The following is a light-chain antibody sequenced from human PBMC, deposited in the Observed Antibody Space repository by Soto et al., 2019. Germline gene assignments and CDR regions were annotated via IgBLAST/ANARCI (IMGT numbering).Light chain of an antibody. CDR2: DAS. V-gene: IGKV3-20*01. J-gene: IGKJ1*01. CDR3: QQYGSSPVT. Sequence: EFVLTQSPGTLSLSPGERATLSCRASQTVRNNYLAWYQQKPGQAPRLLIYDASSRATGIPDRFSGGGSGTDFTLTISRLEPEDFAVYYCQQYGSSPVTFGQGTKVEIK. CDR1: QTVRNNY.